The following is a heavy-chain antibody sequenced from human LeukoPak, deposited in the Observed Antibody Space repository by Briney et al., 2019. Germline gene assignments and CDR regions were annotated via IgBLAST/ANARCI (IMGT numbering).Heavy chain of an antibody. CDR3: AKGRVGHSPGYYYGNDAFDI. CDR2: MSSSDDGR. J-gene: IGHJ3*02. D-gene: IGHD3-22*01. Sequence: TGGSLRLSCATSGFSFSSYAMSWVRQAPGKGLEWVSAMSSSDDGRYYAASVRGRFTISRDTSRSTLYLQMNSLRAEDAAVYYCAKGRVGHSPGYYYGNDAFDIWGQETMVTVSS. CDR1: GFSFSSYA. V-gene: IGHV3-23*01.